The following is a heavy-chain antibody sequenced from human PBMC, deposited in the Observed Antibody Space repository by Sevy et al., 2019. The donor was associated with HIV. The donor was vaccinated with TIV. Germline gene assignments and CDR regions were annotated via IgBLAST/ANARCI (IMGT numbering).Heavy chain of an antibody. CDR3: ARGRGVLRFLDLDY. V-gene: IGHV3-33*01. CDR1: GFTFSISSYG. Sequence: GGSLRLSCAASGFTFSISSYGMHWVRQAPGKGLEWVAVIWHDGSNKYYADSVKGRFTISRDNSKNTLYLQMNSLRAEDTAVYYCARGRGVLRFLDLDYWGQGTLVTVSS. J-gene: IGHJ4*02. CDR2: IWHDGSNK. D-gene: IGHD3-3*01.